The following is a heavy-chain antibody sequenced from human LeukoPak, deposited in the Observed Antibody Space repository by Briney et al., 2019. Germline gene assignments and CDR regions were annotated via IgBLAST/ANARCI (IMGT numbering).Heavy chain of an antibody. J-gene: IGHJ4*02. CDR2: IRSKRNNYAT. D-gene: IGHD2-2*01. CDR1: GFTFSDSP. CDR3: TAVLPTAASFNY. V-gene: IGHV3-73*01. Sequence: GGSLRLSCAAPGFTFSDSPLHWVRQASGKGLEWVARIRSKRNNYATAYGTSVKGRFTISRDDSKKTAYLQMNSLKTEDTAVYYCTAVLPTAASFNYWGQGTLVTVSS.